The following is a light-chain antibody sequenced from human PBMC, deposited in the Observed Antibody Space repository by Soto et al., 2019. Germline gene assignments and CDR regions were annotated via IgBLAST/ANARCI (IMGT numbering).Light chain of an antibody. CDR3: QQYDGSPLT. CDR1: QSLSINS. V-gene: IGKV3-20*01. J-gene: IGKJ3*01. Sequence: EILLTQSPGTLSLSPGEIATLSCRASQSLSINSLAWYQQKPGQSPRLLVYGASTRDNGIPDRFRGSGSGTDFALTISSLEPEDFAMYYCQQYDGSPLTFGPGTKVDIK. CDR2: GAS.